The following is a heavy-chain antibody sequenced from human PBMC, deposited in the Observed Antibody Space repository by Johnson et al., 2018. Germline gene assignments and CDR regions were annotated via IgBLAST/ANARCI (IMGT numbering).Heavy chain of an antibody. CDR1: GGTFNNYS. D-gene: IGHD4-17*01. CDR2: IIPMVVVA. Sequence: QVQLVQSGAEVKKPGSSVKVSCTASGGTFNNYSINWVRQAPGQGLEWMGRIIPMVVVANYAQEFQGRVTITADKSTRTVYMELSGLKSEETAVYYCAREDPTGHDYGDYTNAFDIWGQGTMVTVSS. V-gene: IGHV1-69*04. J-gene: IGHJ3*02. CDR3: AREDPTGHDYGDYTNAFDI.